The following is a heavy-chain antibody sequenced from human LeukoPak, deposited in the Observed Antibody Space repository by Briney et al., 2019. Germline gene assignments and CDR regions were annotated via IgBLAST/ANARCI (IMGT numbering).Heavy chain of an antibody. Sequence: GASVKVSCKASGYTFTSYGISWVRQAPGQGLEWMGWISAYNGNTNYAQKLQGRVTMTTDTSTSTAYMELRSLRSDDTAVYYCARAVSSRFLEWLFQYEFDYWGQGTLVTVSS. CDR3: ARAVSSRFLEWLFQYEFDY. V-gene: IGHV1-18*01. D-gene: IGHD3-3*01. CDR2: ISAYNGNT. J-gene: IGHJ4*02. CDR1: GYTFTSYG.